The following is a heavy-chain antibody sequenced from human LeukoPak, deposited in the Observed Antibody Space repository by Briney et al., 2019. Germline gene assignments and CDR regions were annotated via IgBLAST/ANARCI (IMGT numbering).Heavy chain of an antibody. CDR3: AREDYGDYWFDP. J-gene: IGHJ5*02. Sequence: ASVKVSCMASGYTFTSYGISWVRQAPGQGLEWMGWISAYNGNTNYAQKLQGRVTMTTDTSTSTAYMELRSLRSDDTAVYYCAREDYGDYWFDPWGQGTLVTVSS. V-gene: IGHV1-18*01. D-gene: IGHD4-17*01. CDR1: GYTFTSYG. CDR2: ISAYNGNT.